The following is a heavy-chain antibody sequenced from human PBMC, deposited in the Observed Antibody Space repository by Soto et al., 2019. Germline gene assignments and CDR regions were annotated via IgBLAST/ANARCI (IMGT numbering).Heavy chain of an antibody. Sequence: QVQLQQWGAGLLKPSETLSLTCAVYGGSFSGYYWSWIRQPPGKGLEWIGEITHSGGANYNPSLRSRLRVSVDPSKSQFSLELSSVTAADTAVYYCARDVMANNRFHWYFDLWGRGTLVTVSS. J-gene: IGHJ2*01. CDR2: ITHSGGA. CDR1: GGSFSGYY. V-gene: IGHV4-34*01. D-gene: IGHD2-8*01. CDR3: ARDVMANNRFHWYFDL.